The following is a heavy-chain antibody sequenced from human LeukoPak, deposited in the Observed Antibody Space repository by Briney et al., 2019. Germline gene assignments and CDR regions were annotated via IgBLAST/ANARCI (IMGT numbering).Heavy chain of an antibody. D-gene: IGHD6-13*01. V-gene: IGHV4-59*01. J-gene: IGHJ4*02. CDR1: GVSISSYY. Sequence: PSETLSLTCTVSGVSISSYYWSWIRQPPGKGREWIGYIYYSGSTNYNPSLKSRVTISVDTSKNQFSLKLSSVTAADTAVYYCAREEAAGTIDYWGQGTLVTVSS. CDR3: AREEAAGTIDY. CDR2: IYYSGST.